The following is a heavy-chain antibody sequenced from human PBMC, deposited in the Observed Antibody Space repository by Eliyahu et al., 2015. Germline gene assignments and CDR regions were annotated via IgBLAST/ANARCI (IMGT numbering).Heavy chain of an antibody. CDR3: ARRSSSGLGYYFDY. D-gene: IGHD6-13*01. CDR1: XGSIXXSSYY. V-gene: IGHV4-39*01. Sequence: QLQLQESGPGLVKPSETLSLTCXVSXGSIXXSSYYWGWIRQPPGKGLEWIGSIYYSGSTYYNPSLKSRVTISVDTSKNQFSLKLSSVTAADTAVYYCARRSSSGLGYYFDYWGQGTLVTVSS. J-gene: IGHJ4*02. CDR2: IYYSGST.